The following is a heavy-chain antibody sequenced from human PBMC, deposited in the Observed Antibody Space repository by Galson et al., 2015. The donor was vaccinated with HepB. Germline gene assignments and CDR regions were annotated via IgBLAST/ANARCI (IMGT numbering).Heavy chain of an antibody. Sequence: SVKVSCKASGYTFTSYYMHWVRQAPGQGLEWMGIINPSGGSTSYAQKFQGRVTMTRDTSTSTVYMELSSLRSEDTAVYYCARDSEPITSTTYFYYGMDVWGQGTTVPVYS. CDR3: ARDSEPITSTTYFYYGMDV. CDR1: GYTFTSYY. J-gene: IGHJ6*02. CDR2: INPSGGST. V-gene: IGHV1-46*01. D-gene: IGHD3-16*01.